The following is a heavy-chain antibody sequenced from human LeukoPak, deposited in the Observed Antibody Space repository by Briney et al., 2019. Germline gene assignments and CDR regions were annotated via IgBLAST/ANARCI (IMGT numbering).Heavy chain of an antibody. CDR2: ISSKAYGGTT. D-gene: IGHD3-10*01. V-gene: IGHV3-49*04. CDR1: GFTFGDYA. J-gene: IGHJ4*02. CDR3: TRDLLAGDYYGSGNLGY. Sequence: GRSLRLSCTASGFTFGDYAMSWVRQAPGKGLEWVGFISSKAYGGTTEYAASVKGRFTISRDDSKSIAYLQMNSLKTEDTAVYYCTRDLLAGDYYGSGNLGYWGQGTLVTVSS.